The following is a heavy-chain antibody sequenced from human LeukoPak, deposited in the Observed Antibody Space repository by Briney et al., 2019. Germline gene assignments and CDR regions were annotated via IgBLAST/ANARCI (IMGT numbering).Heavy chain of an antibody. Sequence: GGSLRLSCAASGFTFSSYSMNWVRQAPGKGPEWVSSISSSSSYIYYADSVKGRFTISRDNAKNSLYLQMNSLRAEDTAVYYCAILDELVAISYWGQGTLVTVSS. CDR3: AILDELVAISY. J-gene: IGHJ4*02. CDR2: ISSSSSYI. CDR1: GFTFSSYS. V-gene: IGHV3-21*01. D-gene: IGHD5-12*01.